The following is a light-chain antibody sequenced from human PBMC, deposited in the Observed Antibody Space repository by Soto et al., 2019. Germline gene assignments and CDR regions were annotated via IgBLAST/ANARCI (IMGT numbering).Light chain of an antibody. J-gene: IGKJ1*01. Sequence: IQLTQSPSSLSASVGDRVTITCRASQGISSYLAWYQQEPGKAPKLLIYAASTLQSGVPSRFSGSGSGTDFTLTISSLQPEDFATYYCQQLNSYPWTFGQGTKVDIK. CDR1: QGISSY. CDR2: AAS. CDR3: QQLNSYPWT. V-gene: IGKV1-9*01.